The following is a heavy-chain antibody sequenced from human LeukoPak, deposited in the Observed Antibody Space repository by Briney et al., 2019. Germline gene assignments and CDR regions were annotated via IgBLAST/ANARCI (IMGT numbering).Heavy chain of an antibody. CDR2: IYPGDSDT. J-gene: IGHJ4*02. D-gene: IGHD3-10*01. V-gene: IGHV5-51*01. Sequence: GESLKISCKGSGYSFTSYWIGWVRQMPGKGLEWMGIIYPGDSDTRYSPSFRGQVTISADKSISTAYLQWSSLKASDTAMYYCASITMVRGVIIRIDYWGQGTLVTVSS. CDR3: ASITMVRGVIIRIDY. CDR1: GYSFTSYW.